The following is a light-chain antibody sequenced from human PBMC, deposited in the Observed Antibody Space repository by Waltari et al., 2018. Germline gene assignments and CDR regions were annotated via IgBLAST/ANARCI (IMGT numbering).Light chain of an antibody. J-gene: IGLJ2*01. CDR2: EVS. V-gene: IGLV2-23*02. Sequence: QSALTQPASVSGSPGQSITISCTGTSSDVGSYNLVSWYQQHPGKAPNLMIYEVSKRPSGVSNRFSGSKSGNTASLTISGLQAEDEADYYCCSYAGSSIVVFGGGTKLIVL. CDR3: CSYAGSSIVV. CDR1: SSDVGSYNL.